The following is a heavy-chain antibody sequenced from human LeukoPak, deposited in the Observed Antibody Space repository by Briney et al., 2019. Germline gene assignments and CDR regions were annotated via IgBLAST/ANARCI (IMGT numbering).Heavy chain of an antibody. D-gene: IGHD6-13*01. CDR1: GGSFSGYY. CDR2: INHSGST. J-gene: IGHJ5*02. Sequence: KTSETLSLTCAVYGGSFSGYYWSWIRQPPGKGLEWIGEINHSGSTNYNPSLKSRVTISVDTSKNQFSLKLSSVTAADTAVYYWSSGLIAEAGVGPWFDPWAQGTLVTVSS. CDR3: SSGLIAEAGVGPWFDP. V-gene: IGHV4-34*01.